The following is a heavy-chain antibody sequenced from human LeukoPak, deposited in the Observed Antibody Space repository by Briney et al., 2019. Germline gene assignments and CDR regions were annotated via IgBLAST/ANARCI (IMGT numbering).Heavy chain of an antibody. CDR2: IKQDGNEK. V-gene: IGHV3-7*01. Sequence: GGSLRLSCAASGFTFSSYWMSWVRQAPGKGLEWVANIKQDGNEKYYVDSVRGRFTISRDNAKISLYLQMNSLRAEDTAVYYCATYSSSNAREFQYWGQGTLVTVST. CDR1: GFTFSSYW. CDR3: ATYSSSNAREFQY. J-gene: IGHJ1*01. D-gene: IGHD2-2*01.